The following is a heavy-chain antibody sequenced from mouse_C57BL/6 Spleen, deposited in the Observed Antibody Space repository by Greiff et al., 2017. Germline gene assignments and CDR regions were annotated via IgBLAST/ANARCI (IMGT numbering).Heavy chain of an antibody. CDR2: IDPEDGET. Sequence: EVQLQQSGAELVKPGDSVKLSCTASGFNIKDYYMHWVKQRTEQGLEWIGRIDPEDGETKYAPKFQGKATITADTSSNTSYLQLSSLTSEDTAVYYGASLYGSSCFDYWGQGTTLTVSS. J-gene: IGHJ2*01. CDR3: ASLYGSSCFDY. D-gene: IGHD1-1*01. V-gene: IGHV14-2*01. CDR1: GFNIKDYY.